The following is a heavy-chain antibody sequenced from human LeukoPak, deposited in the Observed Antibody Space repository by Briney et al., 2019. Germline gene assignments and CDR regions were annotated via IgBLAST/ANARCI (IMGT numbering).Heavy chain of an antibody. Sequence: PSETLSLTCTVSGGSISSGGYYWSWIRQHPGKGLEWIGYIYYSGSTYYNPSLKSRVTISVDTSKNQFSLKLSSVTAADTAVYYCARVGGVMITFGGVIDTWGQGTLVTVSS. J-gene: IGHJ5*02. CDR3: ARVGGVMITFGGVIDT. D-gene: IGHD3-16*02. CDR1: GGSISSGGYY. V-gene: IGHV4-31*03. CDR2: IYYSGST.